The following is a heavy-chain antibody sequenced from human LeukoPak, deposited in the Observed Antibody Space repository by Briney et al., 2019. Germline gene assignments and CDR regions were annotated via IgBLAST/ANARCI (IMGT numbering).Heavy chain of an antibody. J-gene: IGHJ3*02. Sequence: GGSLTLSCAASGFTFASYAMSWVRQAPGKGLEWVSGIIGSGTSAYYADSVKGRFTISRDNSKNTLFVQMSSLSAEDTAVYYCAKYRGDHGYAAFDIWGQGTMVTVSS. D-gene: IGHD2-8*01. CDR2: IIGSGTSA. V-gene: IGHV3-23*01. CDR3: AKYRGDHGYAAFDI. CDR1: GFTFASYA.